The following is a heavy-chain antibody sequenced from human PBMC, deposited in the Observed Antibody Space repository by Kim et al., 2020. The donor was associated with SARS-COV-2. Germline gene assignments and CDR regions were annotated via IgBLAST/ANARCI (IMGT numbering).Heavy chain of an antibody. CDR2: INTKTGNP. J-gene: IGHJ6*02. V-gene: IGHV7-4-1*02. Sequence: ASVKVSCKASGYIFSAYAINWVRQAPGQGPEWMGWINTKTGNPVYAQGFTGRFVFSLDTSARTAFLQISSLQAEDAAIYYCARDDISMVRGVLTGSYYYYGMDSWGQGTTGIVSS. CDR1: GYIFSAYA. D-gene: IGHD3-10*01. CDR3: ARDDISMVRGVLTGSYYYYGMDS.